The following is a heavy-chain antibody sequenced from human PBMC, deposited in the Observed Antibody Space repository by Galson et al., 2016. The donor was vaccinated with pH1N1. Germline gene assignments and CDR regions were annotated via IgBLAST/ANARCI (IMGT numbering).Heavy chain of an antibody. CDR3: ATTRWAPSQGVISQFFAQ. D-gene: IGHD4-23*01. J-gene: IGHJ4*02. V-gene: IGHV1-69*13. CDR1: GGTFSFYA. Sequence: SVKVSCKASGGTFSFYAISWVRQAPGQGLEWMGRIIPIFGTTNYAREFQGRVTITADESTSTAYMELSSLRSEVTAVYYCATTRWAPSQGVISQFFAQWGQGTQVTVSS. CDR2: IIPIFGTT.